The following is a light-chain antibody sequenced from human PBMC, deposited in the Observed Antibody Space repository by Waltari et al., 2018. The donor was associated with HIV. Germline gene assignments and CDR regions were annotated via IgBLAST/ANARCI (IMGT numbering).Light chain of an antibody. J-gene: IGLJ3*02. CDR1: SSDVGGYNY. CDR2: EVS. V-gene: IGLV2-8*01. CDR3: NSYAGSNNWV. Sequence: QSALTQPPSASGSPGQSVTISCTGTSSDVGGYNYVSWYQQHPVKAPKLMIYEVSKRPSGVPDRFAGSKSGNTASLTVSGLQAEDEADYYCNSYAGSNNWVFGGGTKLTGL.